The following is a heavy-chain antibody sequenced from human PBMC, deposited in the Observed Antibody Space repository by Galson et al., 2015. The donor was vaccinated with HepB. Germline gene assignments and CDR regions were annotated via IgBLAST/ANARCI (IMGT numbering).Heavy chain of an antibody. J-gene: IGHJ4*02. CDR3: ARSSRNKWELSGY. Sequence: SLRLSCAASGFTFSSYGMHWVRQAPGKGLEWVAVIWYDGSNKYYADSVKGRFTISRDNSKNTLYLQMNSLRAEDTAVYYCARSSRNKWELSGYWGQGTLVTVSS. V-gene: IGHV3-33*01. CDR2: IWYDGSNK. CDR1: GFTFSSYG. D-gene: IGHD1-26*01.